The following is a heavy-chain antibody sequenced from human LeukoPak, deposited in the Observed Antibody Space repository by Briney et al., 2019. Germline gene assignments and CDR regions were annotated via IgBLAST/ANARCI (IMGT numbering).Heavy chain of an antibody. J-gene: IGHJ3*02. Sequence: ASVKVSCKASGYTFTSYGISWVRQAPGQGLEWMGWISACNGNTNYAQKLQGRVTMTTDTSTSTAYMELRSLRSDDTAVYYCARDRCSSTSCYEEFYAFDIWGQGTMVTVSS. CDR3: ARDRCSSTSCYEEFYAFDI. CDR2: ISACNGNT. V-gene: IGHV1-18*01. D-gene: IGHD2-2*01. CDR1: GYTFTSYG.